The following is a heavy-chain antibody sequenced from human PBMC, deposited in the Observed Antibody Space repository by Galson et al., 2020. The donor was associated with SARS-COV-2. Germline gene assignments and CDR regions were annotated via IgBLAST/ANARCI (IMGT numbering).Heavy chain of an antibody. CDR1: GFTFSSYA. J-gene: IGHJ4*02. Sequence: GESLKISCAASGFTFSSYAMHWVRQAPGKGLEWVAVISYDGSNKYYADSVKGRFTISRDNSKNTLYLQMNSLRAEDTAVYYCARSLGGGYNYGGDYWGQGTLVTVSS. CDR2: ISYDGSNK. CDR3: ARSLGGGYNYGGDY. V-gene: IGHV3-30*04. D-gene: IGHD5-12*01.